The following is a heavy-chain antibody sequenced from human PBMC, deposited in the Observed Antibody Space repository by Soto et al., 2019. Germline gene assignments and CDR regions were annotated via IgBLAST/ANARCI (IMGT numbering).Heavy chain of an antibody. CDR1: GYTFTRYG. V-gene: IGHV1-18*01. CDR2: ISGYNGDT. J-gene: IGHJ6*02. CDR3: AKNGQPPYYYYGMDV. D-gene: IGHD2-8*01. Sequence: ASVKVSCKASGYTFTRYGISWVRQAPGQGLEWMGWISGYNGDTNYAQKFQGRVTMAVDTSTTTAFMELRSLTSDDRAVYYCAKNGQPPYYYYGMDVWGQGTTVTVSS.